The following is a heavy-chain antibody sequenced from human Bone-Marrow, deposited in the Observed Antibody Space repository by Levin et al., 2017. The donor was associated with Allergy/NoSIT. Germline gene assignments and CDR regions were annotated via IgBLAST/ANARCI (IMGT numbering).Heavy chain of an antibody. V-gene: IGHV3-30*18. J-gene: IGHJ5*02. CDR2: ISYDGDFT. CDR3: AKSPTLTGYYEWFDP. D-gene: IGHD3-9*01. CDR1: GFSFRSYG. Sequence: GGSLRLSCAASGFSFRSYGMHWVRQAPGKGLEWVGLISYDGDFTFYGDSVKGRFTISRANSNNTLFLQMESLSAEDTVIYYCAKSPTLTGYYEWFDPWGQGTLVTVSS.